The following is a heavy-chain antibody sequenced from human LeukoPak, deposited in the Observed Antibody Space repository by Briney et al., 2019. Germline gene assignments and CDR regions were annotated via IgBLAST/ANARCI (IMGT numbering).Heavy chain of an antibody. CDR1: GGSISSSTYY. V-gene: IGHV4-39*07. Sequence: SETLSLTCTVSGGSISSSTYYWGWIRQPPGKGLEWIGSIYSSGSTYYNPSLKSRVTISVDTSENQLSLKLSSVTAADTALYYCARAHTSSWYMDYWGQGTLVTVSS. D-gene: IGHD6-13*01. CDR3: ARAHTSSWYMDY. CDR2: IYSSGST. J-gene: IGHJ4*02.